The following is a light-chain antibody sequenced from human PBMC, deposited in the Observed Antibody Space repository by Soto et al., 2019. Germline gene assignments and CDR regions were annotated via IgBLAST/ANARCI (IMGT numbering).Light chain of an antibody. CDR2: DAS. V-gene: IGKV3-20*01. CDR1: QSVSSSY. J-gene: IGKJ1*01. CDR3: QQYGSSPRT. Sequence: ENVLTQSPGTLSLSPGERATLSCRASQSVSSSYLAWYQQKPGQAPGLLIYDASSRATGIPDRFSGSGSGTDFTLTISRLEPEDFAVYFCQQYGSSPRTFGQGTKVEIK.